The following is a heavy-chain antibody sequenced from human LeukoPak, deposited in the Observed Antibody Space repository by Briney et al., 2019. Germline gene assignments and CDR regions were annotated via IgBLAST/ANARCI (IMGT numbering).Heavy chain of an antibody. CDR3: ATLASGYSSPFDY. Sequence: GGSLRLSCAASGFAFSSYDMSWVRQAPGKGLEWVSFIRSDGGSTLYADSVKGRFTISRDNSKNTLYAEMTSLRAEDTAVYYCATLASGYSSPFDYWGQGTLVTVSS. CDR2: IRSDGGST. J-gene: IGHJ4*02. CDR1: GFAFSSYD. D-gene: IGHD6-13*01. V-gene: IGHV3-23*01.